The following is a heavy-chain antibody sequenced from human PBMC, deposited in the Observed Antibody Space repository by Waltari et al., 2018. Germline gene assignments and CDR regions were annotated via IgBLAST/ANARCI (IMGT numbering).Heavy chain of an antibody. CDR1: GCTFSSYA. CDR3: ARSLGSSRVTYYYYGMDV. D-gene: IGHD6-13*01. V-gene: IGHV1-69*12. CDR2: SNPMFGTA. Sequence: QVQLVQSGAEVKKPGSSVKVSCKASGCTFSSYAISWVRQAPGQGLEWMGGSNPMFGTAKNEQKLKGRVTITADESTSTAYMELSSLRSEDTGVYYGARSLGSSRVTYYYYGMDVWGQGTTVTVSS. J-gene: IGHJ6*02.